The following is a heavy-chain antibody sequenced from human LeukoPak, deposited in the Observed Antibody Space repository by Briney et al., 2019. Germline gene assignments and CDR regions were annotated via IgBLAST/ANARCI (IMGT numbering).Heavy chain of an antibody. CDR2: IYYSGST. CDR3: ARLTGYMIEDHFDY. D-gene: IGHD3-22*01. CDR1: GGSISSSSYY. Sequence: SETLSLTCTVSGGSISSSSYYWGWIRQPPGKGLEWIGSIYYSGSTYYNPSLKSRVTISVDTSKNQFSLKLSSVTAADTAVYYCARLTGYMIEDHFDYWGQGTLVTVSS. J-gene: IGHJ4*02. V-gene: IGHV4-39*07.